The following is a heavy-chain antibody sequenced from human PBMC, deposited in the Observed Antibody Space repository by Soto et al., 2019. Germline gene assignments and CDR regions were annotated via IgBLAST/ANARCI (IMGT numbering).Heavy chain of an antibody. V-gene: IGHV3-21*01. CDR1: GFIFSTYS. D-gene: IGHD2-15*01. J-gene: IGHJ4*02. CDR2: ISRSSDHM. CDR3: TRAISGGPFDY. Sequence: EVQLVESGGGLVKPGGSLRLSCAASGFIFSTYSMNWVRQTPGKGLEWVSSISRSSDHMYYADSVRGRFTISRDNAKNSLFLQMNSLRAEDTAVYYCTRAISGGPFDYWRQGALVTVSS.